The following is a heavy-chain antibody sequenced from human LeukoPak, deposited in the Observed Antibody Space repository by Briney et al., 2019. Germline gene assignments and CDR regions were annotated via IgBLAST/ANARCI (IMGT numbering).Heavy chain of an antibody. Sequence: GGSLRLSCAASGFTFSSYWMSWVRQAPGKGLEWVANIKQDGSEKYYVDSVKGRFTISRDNAKNSLYLQMNSLRDEDTAVYYCARASSRYYYYGMDVWGQGTTVTVSS. CDR1: GFTFSSYW. V-gene: IGHV3-7*01. D-gene: IGHD6-19*01. CDR3: ARASSRYYYYGMDV. J-gene: IGHJ6*02. CDR2: IKQDGSEK.